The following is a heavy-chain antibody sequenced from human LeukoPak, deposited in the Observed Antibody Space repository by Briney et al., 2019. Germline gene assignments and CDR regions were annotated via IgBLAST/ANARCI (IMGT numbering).Heavy chain of an antibody. D-gene: IGHD2-21*01. CDR3: ARHGGHYQSDD. Sequence: SETLSLTCTVSGGSITSNHWSWVRQPPEKGLEWIGQVHHSGGTSYNPSLRSRVTISIDKSENQFSLKLNSVTAADTAVYYCARHGGHYQSDDWGQGTLVTVSS. CDR2: VHHSGGT. CDR1: GGSITSNH. J-gene: IGHJ4*02. V-gene: IGHV4-4*02.